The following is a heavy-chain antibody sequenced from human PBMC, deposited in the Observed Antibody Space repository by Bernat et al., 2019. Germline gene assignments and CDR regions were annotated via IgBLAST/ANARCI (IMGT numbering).Heavy chain of an antibody. CDR1: GFTFSNAW. CDR3: TTAEYCGGDCYIHFDL. Sequence: EVQLVESGGGLVKPGGSLRLSCAASGFTFSNAWMSWVRQAPGKGLEWVGRIKGKTDGGTTDYAAPVKGRFTISRDDSKNTLYLQMNSLKTEDTAVYYCTTAEYCGGDCYIHFDLWGRGTLVTVSS. V-gene: IGHV3-15*01. D-gene: IGHD2-21*02. CDR2: IKGKTDGGTT. J-gene: IGHJ2*01.